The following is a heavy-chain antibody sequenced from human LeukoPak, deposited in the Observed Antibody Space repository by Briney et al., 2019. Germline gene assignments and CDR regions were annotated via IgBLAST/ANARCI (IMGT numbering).Heavy chain of an antibody. CDR2: IYYSGST. V-gene: IGHV4-39*01. Sequence: SETLSPTCTVSGGSISSSSYYWGWIRQPPGKGLEWIGSIYYSGSTYYNPSLKSRVTISVDTSKNQFSLKLSSVTAADTAVYYCASPYGGPAPYFDYWGQGTLVTVSS. J-gene: IGHJ4*02. CDR1: GGSISSSSYY. CDR3: ASPYGGPAPYFDY. D-gene: IGHD4-23*01.